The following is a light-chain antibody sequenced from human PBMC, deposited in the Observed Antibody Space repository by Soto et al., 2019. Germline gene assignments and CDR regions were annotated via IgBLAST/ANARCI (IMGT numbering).Light chain of an antibody. CDR2: GAS. CDR1: QSVSSSY. V-gene: IGKV3-20*01. Sequence: EIVLTQSPGTLSLSPGERATLFCRASQSVSSSYLAWYQQKPGQAPRLLIYGASSRATGIPDRFSGSGSGTDFTLTISRLEPEDFAVYYCQSTEAFGQGTKVEIK. J-gene: IGKJ1*01. CDR3: QSTEA.